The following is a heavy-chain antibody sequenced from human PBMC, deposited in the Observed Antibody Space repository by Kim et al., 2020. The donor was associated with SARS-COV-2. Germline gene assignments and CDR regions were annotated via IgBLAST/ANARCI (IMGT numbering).Heavy chain of an antibody. V-gene: IGHV5-51*01. D-gene: IGHD4-17*01. CDR3: ARLTSTIEPDYGDNWFDP. Sequence: GESLKISCKGSGYSFTSYWIGWVRQMPGKGLEWMGIIYPGDSDTRYSPSFQGQVTISADKSISTAYLQWSSLKASDTAMYYCARLTSTIEPDYGDNWFDPWGQGTLVTVSS. CDR2: IYPGDSDT. CDR1: GYSFTSYW. J-gene: IGHJ5*02.